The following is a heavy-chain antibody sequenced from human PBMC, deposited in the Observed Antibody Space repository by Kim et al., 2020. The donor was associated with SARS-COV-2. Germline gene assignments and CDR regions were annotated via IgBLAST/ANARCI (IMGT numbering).Heavy chain of an antibody. CDR2: IYHSGTT. J-gene: IGHJ5*02. D-gene: IGHD2-15*01. V-gene: IGHV4-34*01. CDR1: GVTFSGYY. CDR3: ARSLYYAPSSYWVGFDP. Sequence: SETLSLTCAVYGVTFSGYYWSWVRQPPGKGLEWIGEIYHSGTTKYNPSLKSRVTTSLDTAKNQLFQQLSSVIAADTAVYFRARSLYYAPSSYWVGFDPW.